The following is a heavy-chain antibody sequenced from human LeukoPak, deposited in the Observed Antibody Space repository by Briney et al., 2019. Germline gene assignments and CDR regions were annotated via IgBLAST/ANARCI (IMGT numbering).Heavy chain of an antibody. CDR2: ISGSGGST. D-gene: IGHD2-2*01. J-gene: IGHJ6*02. V-gene: IGHV3-23*01. CDR1: GFTFSSYA. CDR3: AKDFRSRYCSSTSCYDYYYGMDV. Sequence: GGSLRLSCAASGFTFSSYAMSWVRQAPGKGLEWVSAISGSGGSTYYADSVKGRFTISRDNSKNTLYLQMNSLGAEDTAVYYCAKDFRSRYCSSTSCYDYYYGMDVWGQGTTVTVSS.